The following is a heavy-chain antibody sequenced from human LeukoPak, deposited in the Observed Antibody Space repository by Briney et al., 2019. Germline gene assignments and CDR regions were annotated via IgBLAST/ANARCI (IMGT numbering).Heavy chain of an antibody. CDR1: GFTFSSYA. J-gene: IGHJ4*02. CDR2: ISYDGSNK. V-gene: IGHV3-30*04. Sequence: GGSLRLSCAASGFTFSSYAMHWVRQAPGKGLEWVAVISYDGSNKYYADSVKGRFTISRDNSKNTLYLQMNSLRAEDTAVYYCARDLGATRYFGYWGQGTLVTVSS. CDR3: ARDLGATRYFGY.